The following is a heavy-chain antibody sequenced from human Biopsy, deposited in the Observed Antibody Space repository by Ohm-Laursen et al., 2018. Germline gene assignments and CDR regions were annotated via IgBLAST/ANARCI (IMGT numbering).Heavy chain of an antibody. CDR1: GFTFSNYY. V-gene: IGHV3-74*01. J-gene: IGHJ4*02. CDR2: IKRDGTTT. Sequence: SLRLSCPAAGFTFSNYYMHWVRQAPGKGLLWVSRIKRDGTTTDYAESVKGRFTISRDNAKNTLYLQLNSLRAEDTAVYYCARGGFFAYSTFDYWGQGALVTVSS. CDR3: ARGGFFAYSTFDY. D-gene: IGHD4-11*01.